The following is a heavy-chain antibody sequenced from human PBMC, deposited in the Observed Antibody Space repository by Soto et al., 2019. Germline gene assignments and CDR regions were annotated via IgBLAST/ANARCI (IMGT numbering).Heavy chain of an antibody. CDR3: EGSYCSGGSCYGGRGFYYYYYMDV. V-gene: IGHV3-15*01. J-gene: IGHJ6*03. CDR1: GFTFSNAW. D-gene: IGHD2-15*01. CDR2: IKSKTDGGTT. Sequence: GGSLRLSCAASGFTFSNAWMSWVRQAPGKGLEWVGRIKSKTDGGTTDYAAPVKGRFTISRDDSKNTLYLQMNSLKTEDTAVYYCEGSYCSGGSCYGGRGFYYYYYMDVWGKGTTVTVS.